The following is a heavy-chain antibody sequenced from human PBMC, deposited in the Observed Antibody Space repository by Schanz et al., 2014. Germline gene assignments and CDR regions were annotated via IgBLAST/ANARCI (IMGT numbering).Heavy chain of an antibody. Sequence: EVQLVESGGGLVQPGGSLRLSCAASGFGFSSYSMNWVRQAPGKGLEYISAISNNGDSTYYADSVKGRFTISSDNSKSTLYLQMSSLRAEDTAVYYCAKSQGSSFDSWGQGTLVTVSS. D-gene: IGHD6-13*01. V-gene: IGHV3-64D*06. CDR3: AKSQGSSFDS. CDR2: ISNNGDST. CDR1: GFGFSSYS. J-gene: IGHJ4*02.